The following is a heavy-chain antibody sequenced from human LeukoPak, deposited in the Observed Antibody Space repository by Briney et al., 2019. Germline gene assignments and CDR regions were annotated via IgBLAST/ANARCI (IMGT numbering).Heavy chain of an antibody. CDR3: ARGTIKPAALGDY. D-gene: IGHD2-2*01. CDR2: IYHSGST. J-gene: IGHJ4*02. CDR1: GYSISSGYY. V-gene: IGHV4-38-2*02. Sequence: KPSETLSLTCTVSGYSISSGYYWGWIRQPPGKGLEWIGSIYHSGSTYYNPSLKSRVTISVDTSKNQFSLKLSSVTAADTAVYYCARGTIKPAALGDYWGQGTLVTVSS.